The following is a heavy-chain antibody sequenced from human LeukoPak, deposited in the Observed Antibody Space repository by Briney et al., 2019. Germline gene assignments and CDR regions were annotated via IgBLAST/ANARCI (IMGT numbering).Heavy chain of an antibody. CDR3: ARPRLYCSSTSCSPKY. CDR2: ISSSGSTI. J-gene: IGHJ4*02. V-gene: IGHV3-11*04. Sequence: PGGSLRLSCAASGFTFSDYYMSWIRQAPGKGLEWVSYISSSGSTIYYADSVKGRFTISRDNAKNSLYLQMNSLRAEDTAVYYCARPRLYCSSTSCSPKYWGQGTLVTVSS. CDR1: GFTFSDYY. D-gene: IGHD2-2*01.